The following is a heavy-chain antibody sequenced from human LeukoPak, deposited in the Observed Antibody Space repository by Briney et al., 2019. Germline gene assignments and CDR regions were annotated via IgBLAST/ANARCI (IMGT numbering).Heavy chain of an antibody. J-gene: IGHJ4*02. V-gene: IGHV4-4*02. D-gene: IGHD3-22*01. CDR3: ASWSSGYYPY. CDR2: IYHSGST. CDR1: GGSISSSNW. Sequence: PSETLSLTCAVSGGSISSSNWWSWVRQPPGKGLEWIGEIYHSGSTNYNPSLKSRVTISVDTSKNQFSLKLSSVTAADTAVYYCASWSSGYYPYWGQGTLVTVSS.